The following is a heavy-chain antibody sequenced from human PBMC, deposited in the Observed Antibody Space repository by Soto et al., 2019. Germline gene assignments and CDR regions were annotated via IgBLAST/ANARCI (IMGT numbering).Heavy chain of an antibody. D-gene: IGHD3-22*01. V-gene: IGHV1-2*04. CDR1: GYTFTGYY. Sequence: VASVKVSCKASGYTFTGYYMHWVRQAPGQGLEWMGWINPNSGGTNYARKFQGWVTMTRDTSISTAYMELSRLRSDDTAVYYCARSVSEYRSIVVVTHFDYWGQGTLVTVSS. CDR3: ARSVSEYRSIVVVTHFDY. J-gene: IGHJ4*02. CDR2: INPNSGGT.